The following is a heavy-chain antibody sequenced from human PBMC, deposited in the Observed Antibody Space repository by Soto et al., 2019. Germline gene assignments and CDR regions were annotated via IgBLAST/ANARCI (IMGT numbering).Heavy chain of an antibody. CDR1: GFTFSSYA. J-gene: IGHJ4*02. Sequence: PGGSLRLSCAASGFTFSSYAMSWVRRAPGKGLEWVSAISGSGGSTYYADSVKGRFTISRDNSKNTLYLQMDSLRAEDTAVYYCATQITGTTKSNYWAQGTLVTVSS. CDR3: ATQITGTTKSNY. CDR2: ISGSGGST. D-gene: IGHD1-7*01. V-gene: IGHV3-23*01.